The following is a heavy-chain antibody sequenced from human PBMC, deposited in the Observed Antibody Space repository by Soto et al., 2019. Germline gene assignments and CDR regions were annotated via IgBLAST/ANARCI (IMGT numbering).Heavy chain of an antibody. V-gene: IGHV4-31*03. CDR2: IYYSGST. J-gene: IGHJ3*02. CDR1: DGSISSGGYY. Sequence: SETLSLTCSVSDGSISSGGYYWSWIRQHPGKGLEWIGYIYYSGSTYYNPSLKSRVTISVDTSKNQFSLKLSSVTAADTAVYYCGFGRFPSPVFDIWGQGTMVTVSS. CDR3: GFGRFPSPVFDI. D-gene: IGHD3-10*01.